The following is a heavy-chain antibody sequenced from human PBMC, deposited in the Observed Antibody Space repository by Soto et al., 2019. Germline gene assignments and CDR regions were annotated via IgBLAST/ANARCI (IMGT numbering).Heavy chain of an antibody. CDR2: VYYNGGT. J-gene: IGHJ4*02. D-gene: IGHD1-26*01. CDR1: GVSISSYY. Sequence: PSETLSLTCTVSGVSISSYYWTWIRQPPGKALGWIGYVYYNGGTNYSPSLKSRVTISLDTSKNQFSLKLTSVTAADTAVYYCARAAHYSGSYYGYWGQGTLVTVSS. CDR3: ARAAHYSGSYYGY. V-gene: IGHV4-59*01.